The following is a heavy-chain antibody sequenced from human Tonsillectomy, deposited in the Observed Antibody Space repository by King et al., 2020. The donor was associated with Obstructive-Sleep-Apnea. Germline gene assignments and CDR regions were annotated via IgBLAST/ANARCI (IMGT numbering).Heavy chain of an antibody. D-gene: IGHD4-17*01. Sequence: EVQLVESGGGLVQPGGSLRRSCVASGFTFRTQSMTWFRQAPGKGLEWVSYISRDSSTIYYAHSVKGRFTISRDNAKNSLYLQMSSLRAADTAVYYCARLVDDYGDYVNWYFDLWGRGTLVTVSS. CDR3: ARLVDDYGDYVNWYFDL. V-gene: IGHV3-48*01. J-gene: IGHJ2*01. CDR1: GFTFRTQS. CDR2: ISRDSSTI.